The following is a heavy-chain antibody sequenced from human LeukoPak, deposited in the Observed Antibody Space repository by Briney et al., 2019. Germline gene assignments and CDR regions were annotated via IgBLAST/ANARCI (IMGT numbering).Heavy chain of an antibody. CDR1: GFTFNNYA. CDR3: AKGGYSGSYSAYEFDY. V-gene: IGHV3-23*01. CDR2: ISGNGGDT. Sequence: PGGSLRLSCAASGFTFNNYALSWVRQAPGKGLEWVSAISGNGGDTYYADSVKGRFTVSRDNSKNTLYLQMNSLRAEDTAVYYCAKGGYSGSYSAYEFDYWGQGTLVTVSS. D-gene: IGHD1-26*01. J-gene: IGHJ4*02.